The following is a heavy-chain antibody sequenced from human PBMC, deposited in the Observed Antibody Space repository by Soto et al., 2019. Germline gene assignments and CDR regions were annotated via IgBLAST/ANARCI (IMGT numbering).Heavy chain of an antibody. CDR2: MNPNSGNT. CDR1: GYTFTSYD. Sequence: GASVKVSCKASGYTFTSYDINWVRQAPGQGLEWMGWMNPNSGNTGYAQKFQGRVTMTRNTSTSTAYMELSSLRSEDTAVYYCARVYSDPRLYYYYYCMDVWGKGTTVTVSS. J-gene: IGHJ6*03. CDR3: ARVYSDPRLYYYYYCMDV. V-gene: IGHV1-8*02. D-gene: IGHD6-13*01.